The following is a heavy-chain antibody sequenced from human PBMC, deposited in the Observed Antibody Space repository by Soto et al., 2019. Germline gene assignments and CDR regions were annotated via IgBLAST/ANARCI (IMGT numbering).Heavy chain of an antibody. J-gene: IGHJ6*02. CDR3: AREGGYYDSSGCGVDHYFGVDG. V-gene: IGHV4-4*07. CDR1: SGPISPNY. Sequence: SQTLSLPCRVFSGPISPNYWSWIRQSAGKGLEWIGRIYFTGSTNYNPPLKSRVTMSVDPSKNQFALKLSSLTAADTAVYYCAREGGYYDSSGCGVDHYFGVDGWGQGTTVTVSS. D-gene: IGHD3-22*01. CDR2: IYFTGST.